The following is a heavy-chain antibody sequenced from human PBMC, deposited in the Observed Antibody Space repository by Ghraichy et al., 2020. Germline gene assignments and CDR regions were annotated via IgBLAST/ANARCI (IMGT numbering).Heavy chain of an antibody. CDR1: GYSFSTYG. CDR3: ARDRGTIATAGNFDW. V-gene: IGHV1-18*01. CDR2: VSPYNGNT. D-gene: IGHD6-13*01. J-gene: IGHJ4*02. Sequence: ASVTVSCNASGYSFSTYGISWVRQAPGQGLEWLGWVSPYNGNTNYAPKIQDRVTMTTDTSTSTAYMELTSLRSDDTAMYFCARDRGTIATAGNFDWWGQGTLVTVSS.